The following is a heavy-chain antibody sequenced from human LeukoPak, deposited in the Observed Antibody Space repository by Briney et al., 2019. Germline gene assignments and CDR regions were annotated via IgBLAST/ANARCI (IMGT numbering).Heavy chain of an antibody. CDR1: GFTFSSYS. J-gene: IGHJ6*03. CDR3: AREPVYYYYYMDV. Sequence: GGSLRLSCAASGFTFSSYSMNWVRQAPGKGLEWVSSISSSSYIYYADSVKGRFTISRDNAKNSLYLQMNSLRAEDTAVYYCAREPVYYYYYMDVWGKGTTVTVSS. V-gene: IGHV3-21*01. CDR2: ISSSSYI.